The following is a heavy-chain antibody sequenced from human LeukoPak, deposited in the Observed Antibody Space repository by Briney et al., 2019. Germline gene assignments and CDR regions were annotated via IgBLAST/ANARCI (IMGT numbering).Heavy chain of an antibody. CDR2: FDLEDGET. V-gene: IGHV1-24*01. CDR3: ASYYYDSSGYCPRRAPAHY. CDR1: GYTLTELS. J-gene: IGHJ4*02. Sequence: GSSVKVSCKVSGYTLTELSMHWVRQAPGKGLEWMGGFDLEDGETIYAQKLQGRVTMTEHTSTDTAYMELSSLRSEDTAVYYCASYYYDSSGYCPRRAPAHYWGQGTLVTVSS. D-gene: IGHD3-22*01.